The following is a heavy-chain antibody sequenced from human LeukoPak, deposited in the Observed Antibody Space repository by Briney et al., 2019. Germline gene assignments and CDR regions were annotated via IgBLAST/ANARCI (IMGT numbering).Heavy chain of an antibody. D-gene: IGHD2-15*01. CDR2: ISRSGSTK. V-gene: IGHV3-11*01. Sequence: GGSLRLSCAASGFTFSDYNMRWIRQAPGKGLEWVSSISRSGSTKYYADSVKGRFTISRDNAKNSLFLQMNSLRAEDTAVYYCARVLRYCSGGNCYSGGLGYMDVWGKGATVTISS. CDR3: ARVLRYCSGGNCYSGGLGYMDV. J-gene: IGHJ6*03. CDR1: GFTFSDYN.